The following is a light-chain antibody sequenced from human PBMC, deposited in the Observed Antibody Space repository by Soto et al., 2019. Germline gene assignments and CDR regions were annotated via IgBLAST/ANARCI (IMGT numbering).Light chain of an antibody. CDR3: QQGHSNPIT. CDR1: QTISTY. V-gene: IGKV1-39*01. Sequence: DIQMTQSPSSLSASVGDRVTITCRTSQTISTYLNWYQQKPGKAPKLLIYAASSLQSGVPSRFGGSGSGTDFTLTISSLQPEDFATYYCQQGHSNPITLGQGTRLEIK. J-gene: IGKJ5*01. CDR2: AAS.